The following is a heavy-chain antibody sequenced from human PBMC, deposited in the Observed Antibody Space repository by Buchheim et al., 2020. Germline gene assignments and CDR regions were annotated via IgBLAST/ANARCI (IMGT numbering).Heavy chain of an antibody. V-gene: IGHV3-7*01. CDR2: IKQDGSEE. J-gene: IGHJ4*02. CDR1: GFTFSSYW. CDR3: ARALRTVTWKNDY. D-gene: IGHD4-17*01. Sequence: EVQLVESGGGLVQPGGSLRLSCAASGFTFSSYWISWVRQAPGKGLEWVANIKQDGSEEYYVDSVKGRFTISRDNAKNSLYLQMNSLRAEDTAVYYCARALRTVTWKNDYWGQGTL.